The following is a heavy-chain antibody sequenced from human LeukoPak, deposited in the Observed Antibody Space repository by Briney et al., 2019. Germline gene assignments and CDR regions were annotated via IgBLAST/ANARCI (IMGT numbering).Heavy chain of an antibody. D-gene: IGHD3-22*01. CDR1: GFTFSSYA. CDR2: ISGSGGST. CDR3: ARRRPGYYYDSSGSSAPDFDY. Sequence: GGSLRLSCAASGFTFSSYAMSWVRQAPGKGLEWVSAISGSGGSTYYAVSVKGRFTISRDNSKNTLYLQMNSLRAEDTAVYYCARRRPGYYYDSSGSSAPDFDYWGQGTLVTVSS. V-gene: IGHV3-23*01. J-gene: IGHJ4*02.